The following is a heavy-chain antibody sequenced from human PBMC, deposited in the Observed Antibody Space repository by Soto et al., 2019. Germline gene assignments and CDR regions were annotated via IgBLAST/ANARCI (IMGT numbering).Heavy chain of an antibody. J-gene: IGHJ4*02. CDR3: ARNTAVPNTLRSRYFFDY. Sequence: QVHLQESGPGLLKPSETLSLTCSVSGGSVSDKTYYWSWIRQPPGKRLEWIGYVYYSGTTNYHPSLKSRVNRSVDLAKNRFSLRLSSVNTADTALYYCARNTAVPNTLRSRYFFDYWCQGTLVTVSS. V-gene: IGHV4-61*01. D-gene: IGHD2-15*01. CDR2: VYYSGTT. CDR1: GGSVSDKTYY.